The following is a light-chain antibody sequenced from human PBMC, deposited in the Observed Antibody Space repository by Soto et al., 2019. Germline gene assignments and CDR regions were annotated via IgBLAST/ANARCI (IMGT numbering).Light chain of an antibody. J-gene: IGKJ5*01. CDR3: QQYDASPIT. Sequence: EIVMTQSPNTLSVSPGERATLSCRASQSVSSNLAWYQQKPGQAPRLLIYGASTRATGIPARFSGSGSGTEFTLTISSLQSEDFALYICQQYDASPITFGQGTRL. CDR2: GAS. CDR1: QSVSSN. V-gene: IGKV3-15*01.